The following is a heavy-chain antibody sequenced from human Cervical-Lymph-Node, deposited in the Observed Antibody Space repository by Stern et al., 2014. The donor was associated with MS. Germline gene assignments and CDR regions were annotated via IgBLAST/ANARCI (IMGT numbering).Heavy chain of an antibody. CDR3: ARDRGDNGDYVNYHDMDV. CDR2: VSSARTYI. D-gene: IGHD4-17*01. J-gene: IGHJ6*02. CDR1: GFTFSRNS. V-gene: IGHV3-21*01. Sequence: EMQLVESGGGLVKPGGSLRLSCATSGFTFSRNSLNWVRQAPGKGLEWVSSVSSARTYIFYADSVKGRFTISRDNAKNSLYLQMNSLRAEDTAVYYCARDRGDNGDYVNYHDMDVWGPGTTVIVSS.